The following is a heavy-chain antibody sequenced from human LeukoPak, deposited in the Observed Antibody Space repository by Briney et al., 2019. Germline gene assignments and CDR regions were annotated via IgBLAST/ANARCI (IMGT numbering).Heavy chain of an antibody. CDR1: GFTFSSFG. V-gene: IGHV3-23*01. J-gene: IGHJ5*02. Sequence: PGGSLRLSCAASGFTFSSFGMSWVRQAPGQGLEWVSAISGSGSSTNYADAVKGRFTISRDNSKNTLYLEMNSLRVEDTAVYYCAKGLLDWFDPWGQGTLVTVSS. CDR3: AKGLLDWFDP. CDR2: ISGSGSST.